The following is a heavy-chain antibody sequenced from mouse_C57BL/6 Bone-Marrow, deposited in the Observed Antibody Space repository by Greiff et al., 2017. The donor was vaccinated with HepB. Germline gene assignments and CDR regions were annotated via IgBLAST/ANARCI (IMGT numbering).Heavy chain of an antibody. CDR2: IHPNSGST. Sequence: QVQLQQSGAELVKPGASVKLSCKASGYTFTSYWMHWVKQRPGQGLEWIGMIHPNSGSTNYNEKFKSKATLTVDKSSSTAYMQLSSLTSEDSAVYYCAKREHYYDYFYWGQGTTLTVSS. D-gene: IGHD2-4*01. J-gene: IGHJ2*01. CDR3: AKREHYYDYFY. V-gene: IGHV1-64*01. CDR1: GYTFTSYW.